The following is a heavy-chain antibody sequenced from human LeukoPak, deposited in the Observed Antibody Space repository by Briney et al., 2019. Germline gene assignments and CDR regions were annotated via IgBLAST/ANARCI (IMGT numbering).Heavy chain of an antibody. CDR3: AKDIMLPGTGQKAFDI. CDR1: GFTFSSYA. V-gene: IGHV3-23*01. CDR2: ISGSGGST. Sequence: GGSLRLSCAASGFTFSSYAMSWVRQAPGKGLEWVSAISGSGGSTYYADSVKGRFTISRDNSKNTLYLQMNSLRAEDTALYYCAKDIMLPGTGQKAFDIWGQGTMVTVSS. J-gene: IGHJ3*02. D-gene: IGHD2-8*02.